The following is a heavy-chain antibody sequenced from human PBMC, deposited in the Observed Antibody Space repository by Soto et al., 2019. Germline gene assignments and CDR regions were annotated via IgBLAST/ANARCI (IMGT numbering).Heavy chain of an antibody. V-gene: IGHV1-46*03. CDR1: GYTFTSYY. CDR3: ARVSESYSSSGRFDP. CDR2: INPSGGST. Sequence: QVQLVQSGAEVKKPGASVKVSCKASGYTFTSYYMHWVRQAPGQGLEWMGIINPSGGSTSYAQKFQGRVNMTRDTSTSIVYMVLSILRYEDTAVYYCARVSESYSSSGRFDPWGQGTLVTVSS. D-gene: IGHD6-6*01. J-gene: IGHJ5*02.